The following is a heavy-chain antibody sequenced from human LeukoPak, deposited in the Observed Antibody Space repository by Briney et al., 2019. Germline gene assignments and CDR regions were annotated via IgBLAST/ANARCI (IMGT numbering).Heavy chain of an antibody. CDR3: AKATVGATSPGDY. CDR2: ISYDGGNK. J-gene: IGHJ4*02. CDR1: GFTFSSYG. D-gene: IGHD1-26*01. Sequence: GGSLRLSCAASGFTFSSYGMHWVRQAPGKGLEWVAVISYDGGNKYYADSVKGRFTISRDNSKNTLYLQMNSLRAEDTAVYYCAKATVGATSPGDYWGQGTLVTVSS. V-gene: IGHV3-30*18.